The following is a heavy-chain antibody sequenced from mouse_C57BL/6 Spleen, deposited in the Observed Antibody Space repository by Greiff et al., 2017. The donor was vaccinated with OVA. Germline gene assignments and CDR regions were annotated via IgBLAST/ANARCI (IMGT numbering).Heavy chain of an antibody. CDR1: GYSFTGYY. D-gene: IGHD1-1*01. CDR3: ARVVYGSSPWFAY. Sequence: EVHLVESGPELVKPGASVKISCKASGYSFTGYYMNWVKQSPEKSLEWIGEINPSTGGTTYNQKFKAKATLTVDKSSSTAYMQLKSLTSEDSAVYYCARVVYGSSPWFAYWGQGTLVTVSA. CDR2: INPSTGGT. V-gene: IGHV1-42*01. J-gene: IGHJ3*01.